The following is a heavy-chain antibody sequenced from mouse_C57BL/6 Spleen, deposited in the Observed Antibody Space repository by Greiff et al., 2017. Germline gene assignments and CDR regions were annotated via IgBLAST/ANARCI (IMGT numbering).Heavy chain of an antibody. Sequence: QVQLKQPGAELVKPGASVKMSCKASGYTFTSYWITWVKQRPGQGLEWIGDIYPGSGSTNYNEKFKSKATLTVDTSSSTAYMQLSSLTSEDSAVYYCARCGDGNYLFAYWGQGTLVTVSA. V-gene: IGHV1-55*01. D-gene: IGHD2-1*01. CDR3: ARCGDGNYLFAY. J-gene: IGHJ3*01. CDR1: GYTFTSYW. CDR2: IYPGSGST.